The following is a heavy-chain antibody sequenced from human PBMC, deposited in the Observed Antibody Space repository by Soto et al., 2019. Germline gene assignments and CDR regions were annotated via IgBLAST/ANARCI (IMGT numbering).Heavy chain of an antibody. J-gene: IGHJ4*02. Sequence: QVQLVESGGGVVQPGRSLRLSCAASGFTFSSNGMHWVRQAPGKGLEWVAVIWYDGSNKYYADSVNGRFTISKDNSKNTLYLQMNSLRAEDTAVYYCARDSLPSCGWYCFDYWGQGTLVSASS. D-gene: IGHD6-19*01. V-gene: IGHV3-33*01. CDR3: ARDSLPSCGWYCFDY. CDR1: GFTFSSNG. CDR2: IWYDGSNK.